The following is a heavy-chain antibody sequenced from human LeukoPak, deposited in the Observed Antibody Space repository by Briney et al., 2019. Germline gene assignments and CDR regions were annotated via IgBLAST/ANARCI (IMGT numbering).Heavy chain of an antibody. CDR1: GYTFIDNY. CDR2: INPNSGGT. CDR3: AREDRPGLLWFGELLSGGWFDP. V-gene: IGHV1-2*02. J-gene: IGHJ5*02. D-gene: IGHD3-10*01. Sequence: GASVNVSCNASGYTFIDNYIHWVRQAPGQGLEWMGWINPNSGGTNYAQKFQGRVTMTRDTSISTAYMELSRLRSDDTAVYYCAREDRPGLLWFGELLSGGWFDPWGQGTLVTVSS.